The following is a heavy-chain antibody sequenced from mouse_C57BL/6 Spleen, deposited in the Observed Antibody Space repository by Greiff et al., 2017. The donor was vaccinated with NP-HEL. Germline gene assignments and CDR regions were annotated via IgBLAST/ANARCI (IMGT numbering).Heavy chain of an antibody. Sequence: VKLVESGPELVKPGASVKISCKASGYAFSSSWMNWVKQRPGKGLEWIGRIYPGDGDTNYNGKFKGKATLTADKSSSTAYMQLSSLTSEDSAVYFCARGAYYSNFFDYWGQGTTLTVSS. J-gene: IGHJ2*01. CDR3: ARGAYYSNFFDY. D-gene: IGHD2-5*01. CDR2: IYPGDGDT. V-gene: IGHV1-82*01. CDR1: GYAFSSSW.